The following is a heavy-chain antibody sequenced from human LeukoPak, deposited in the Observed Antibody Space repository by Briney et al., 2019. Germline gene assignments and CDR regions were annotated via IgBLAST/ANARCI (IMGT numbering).Heavy chain of an antibody. CDR1: GFTFSSYA. J-gene: IGHJ3*02. Sequence: GGSLRLSCAASGFTFSSYAMSWVRQAPGKGLEWVSAISGSGGSTYYADSVKGRFTISRDNAKNSLYLQMNSLRAEDTAVYYCARGNRLMTRGAFDIWGQGTMVTVSS. D-gene: IGHD2-2*01. CDR3: ARGNRLMTRGAFDI. CDR2: ISGSGGST. V-gene: IGHV3-23*01.